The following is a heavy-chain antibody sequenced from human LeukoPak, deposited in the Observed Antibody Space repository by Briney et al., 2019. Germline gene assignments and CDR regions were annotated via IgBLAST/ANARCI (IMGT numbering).Heavy chain of an antibody. CDR1: GFTVSNSY. Sequence: EGSLRLSCAASGFTVSNSYMNWARQTPGKGLEWVSVVYRGGGTFYADSVKGRFTISRDNSKNTLFLQMNSLRADDMAVYFCARGLWGVTLIRGVPPPFDYWGQGTIVTVSS. V-gene: IGHV3-53*01. CDR3: ARGLWGVTLIRGVPPPFDY. D-gene: IGHD3-10*01. J-gene: IGHJ4*02. CDR2: VYRGGGT.